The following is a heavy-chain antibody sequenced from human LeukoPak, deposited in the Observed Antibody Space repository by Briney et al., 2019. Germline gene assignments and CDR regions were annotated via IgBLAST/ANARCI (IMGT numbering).Heavy chain of an antibody. V-gene: IGHV4-34*01. Sequence: PSETLSLTCAVYGGSFSGYYWSWIRQPPGKGLEWIGEINHSGSTNYNPSLKSRVTISVDTSKNQFSLKLSSVTAADTAVYYCAREGGSWVATINYWGQGTLVTVSS. D-gene: IGHD5-24*01. CDR3: AREGGSWVATINY. J-gene: IGHJ4*02. CDR1: GGSFSGYY. CDR2: INHSGST.